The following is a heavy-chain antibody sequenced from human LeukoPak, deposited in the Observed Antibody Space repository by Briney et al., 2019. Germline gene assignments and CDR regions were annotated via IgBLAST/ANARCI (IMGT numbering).Heavy chain of an antibody. CDR2: IWYDGSNK. D-gene: IGHD1-26*01. J-gene: IGHJ4*02. V-gene: IGHV3-33*03. Sequence: PGGSLRLSCAASGFTFSNYGLHWVRQAPGKGLEWVAVIWYDGSNKHYGDSVKGRFSISRDNSKNTLYLQMNSLRAEDTAVYYCAKGVGGIVGATVDYWGQGTLVTVSS. CDR1: GFTFSNYG. CDR3: AKGVGGIVGATVDY.